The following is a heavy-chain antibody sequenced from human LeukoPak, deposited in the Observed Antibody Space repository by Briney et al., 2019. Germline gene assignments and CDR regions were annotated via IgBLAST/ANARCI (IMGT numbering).Heavy chain of an antibody. CDR3: ARENFPRSRGYYYYMDV. CDR1: GFTFSSYS. D-gene: IGHD3-10*01. J-gene: IGHJ6*03. CDR2: ISSSSSYI. Sequence: PGGSLGLSCAASGFTFSSYSMNWVRQAPGKGLEWVSSISSSSSYIYYADSVKGRFTISRDNAKNSLYLQMNSLRAEDTAVYYCARENFPRSRGYYYYMDVWGKGTTVTVSS. V-gene: IGHV3-21*01.